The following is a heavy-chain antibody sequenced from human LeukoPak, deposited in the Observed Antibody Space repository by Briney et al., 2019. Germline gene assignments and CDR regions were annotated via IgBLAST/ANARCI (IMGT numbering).Heavy chain of an antibody. CDR1: GFTFSTYT. J-gene: IGHJ4*02. Sequence: GGSLRLSCAASGFTFSTYTMNWVRQAPGKGLEWVSSITGSGDDPHYADSVKGRFTISRDNSKNTLYLQMNSLRAEDTAAYYCAEDGVNWGSYFDNWGQGTLVTVSS. V-gene: IGHV3-23*01. D-gene: IGHD7-27*01. CDR2: ITGSGDDP. CDR3: AEDGVNWGSYFDN.